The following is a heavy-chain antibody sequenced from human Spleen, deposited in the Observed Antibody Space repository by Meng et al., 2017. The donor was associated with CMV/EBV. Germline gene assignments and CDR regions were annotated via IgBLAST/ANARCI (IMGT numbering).Heavy chain of an antibody. V-gene: IGHV3-7*01. CDR1: GFTLRSSW. CDR2: IKEDGSEK. Sequence: GGSLRLSCVASGFTLRSSWMSWARQAPGKGLEWVANIKEDGSEKNYVDSVKGRFTISRDNAENSLYLQMNSLRAEDTALYFCARERLYQPLWGDAFDIWGQGTMVTVSS. CDR3: ARERLYQPLWGDAFDI. J-gene: IGHJ3*02. D-gene: IGHD2-2*01.